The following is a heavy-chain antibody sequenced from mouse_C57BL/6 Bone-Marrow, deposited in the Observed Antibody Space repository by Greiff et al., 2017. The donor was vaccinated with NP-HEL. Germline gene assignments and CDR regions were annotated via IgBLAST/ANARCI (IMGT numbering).Heavy chain of an antibody. Sequence: QVQLQQPGAELVRPGTSVKLSCKASGYTFTSYWMHWVKQRPGQGLEWIGVIDPSDSYTNYNQKFKGKATLTVDTSSSTAYMQLSSLTSEDSAVYYCARDYYGSSGAYWGRGTLVTVSA. J-gene: IGHJ3*01. CDR3: ARDYYGSSGAY. CDR1: GYTFTSYW. V-gene: IGHV1-59*01. D-gene: IGHD1-1*01. CDR2: IDPSDSYT.